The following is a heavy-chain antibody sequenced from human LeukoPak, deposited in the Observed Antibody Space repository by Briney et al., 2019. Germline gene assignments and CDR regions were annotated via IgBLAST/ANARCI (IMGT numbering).Heavy chain of an antibody. Sequence: ASVKVSXKASGGTFSSYAISWVRQAPGQGLEWMGGIIPIFGTANYAQKFQGRVTITADESTSTAYMELSSLRSEDTAVYYCARPSPGYYGSGSYSLDPWGQGTLVTVSS. V-gene: IGHV1-69*13. J-gene: IGHJ5*02. D-gene: IGHD3-10*01. CDR3: ARPSPGYYGSGSYSLDP. CDR1: GGTFSSYA. CDR2: IIPIFGTA.